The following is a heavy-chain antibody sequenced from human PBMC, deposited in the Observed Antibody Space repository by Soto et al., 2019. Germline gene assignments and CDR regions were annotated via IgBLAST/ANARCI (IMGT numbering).Heavy chain of an antibody. D-gene: IGHD4-17*01. Sequence: SQTLSLTCAISGDSVSNNNAAWNWIRQSPSRGLEWLGRTYYRSKWYNDYAVSVKSRITINPDTSKNQFSLQLNSVTPEDTAVYYCARDGPQYGPLNWFDPWGQGTLVTVSS. CDR1: GDSVSNNNAA. J-gene: IGHJ5*02. CDR3: ARDGPQYGPLNWFDP. V-gene: IGHV6-1*01. CDR2: TYYRSKWYN.